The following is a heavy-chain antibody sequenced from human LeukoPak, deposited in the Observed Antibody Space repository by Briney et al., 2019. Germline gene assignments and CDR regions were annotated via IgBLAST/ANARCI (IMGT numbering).Heavy chain of an antibody. CDR1: GGSISSGSYY. Sequence: PSETLSLTCTVSGGSISSGSYYWSWIRQPAGKGLEWIGRIYTSGSTNYNPSLKSRVTISVDTSKNQFSLKLSSVTAADTAVYYCARVPSSSWYLYPIGFDYWGQGTLVTVSS. V-gene: IGHV4-61*02. CDR3: ARVPSSSWYLYPIGFDY. CDR2: IYTSGST. D-gene: IGHD6-13*01. J-gene: IGHJ4*02.